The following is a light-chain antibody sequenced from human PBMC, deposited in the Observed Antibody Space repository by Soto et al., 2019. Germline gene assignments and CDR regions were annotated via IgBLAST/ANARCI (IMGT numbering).Light chain of an antibody. CDR3: QQYNNWPPDRT. CDR2: GAS. J-gene: IGKJ1*01. V-gene: IGKV3-15*01. Sequence: EIVMTQSPATLSVSPGERATLSCRASQSVGSNLAWYQQKPGQAPRLLIYGASTRATGIPARFSGSGSGTEFPLPISSLQSEDFAIYFCQQYNNWPPDRTFGQGTKVEI. CDR1: QSVGSN.